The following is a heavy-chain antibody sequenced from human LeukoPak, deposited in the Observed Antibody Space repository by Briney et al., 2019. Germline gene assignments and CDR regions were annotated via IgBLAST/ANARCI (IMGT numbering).Heavy chain of an antibody. D-gene: IGHD1-26*01. CDR1: GYSISSGYY. V-gene: IGHV4-38-2*02. J-gene: IGHJ3*02. Sequence: SETLSLTCTVSGYSISSGYYWGWIRQPPGKGLEWIGSVYHSGSTYYNPSLKSRVTMSVDTSKNQFSLRLSSVTAADTAVYYCARGAVGSTPHVAFDIWGQGTMVTVSS. CDR3: ARGAVGSTPHVAFDI. CDR2: VYHSGST.